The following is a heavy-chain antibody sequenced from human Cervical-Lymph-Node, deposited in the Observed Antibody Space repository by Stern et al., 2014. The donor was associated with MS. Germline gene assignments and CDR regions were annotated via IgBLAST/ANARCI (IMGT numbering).Heavy chain of an antibody. V-gene: IGHV4-39*01. CDR2: IYYSGST. J-gene: IGHJ4*02. Sequence: QLQLQESGPGLVKPSETLSLTCTVSGGSISSSSYYWGWIRQPPGKGLEWIGSIYYSGSTYYNPSLKSRVTISVDTSKNPFSLKLSSVTAADTAVYYCARHKGSGLRNFDYWGQGTLVTVSS. CDR1: GGSISSSSYY. D-gene: IGHD6-19*01. CDR3: ARHKGSGLRNFDY.